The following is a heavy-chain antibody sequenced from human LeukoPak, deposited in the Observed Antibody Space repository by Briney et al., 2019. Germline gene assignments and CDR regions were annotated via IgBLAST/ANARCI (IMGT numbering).Heavy chain of an antibody. CDR3: MKDRTINGRSSPFDS. CDR2: ISYDGSNK. V-gene: IGHV3-30*18. Sequence: GGSLRLSCAASGFSFNTYGMHWVRQGPGKGLEWVAVISYDGSNKWYADSVKGRFTISRDNSKNTLYLQMNSLRAEDTALYYCMKDRTINGRSSPFDSWGQGTLVTVSS. D-gene: IGHD1-26*01. J-gene: IGHJ4*02. CDR1: GFSFNTYG.